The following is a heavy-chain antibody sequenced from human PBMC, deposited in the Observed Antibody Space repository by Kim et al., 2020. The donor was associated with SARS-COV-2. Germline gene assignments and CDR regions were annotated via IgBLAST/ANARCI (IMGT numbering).Heavy chain of an antibody. Sequence: PSLKGRVPISVDTSQNQFSLKLSSVTAADTAVYYCARLRCGGDCYRDFDYWGQGTLVTVSS. CDR3: ARLRCGGDCYRDFDY. J-gene: IGHJ4*02. D-gene: IGHD2-21*01. V-gene: IGHV4-34*01.